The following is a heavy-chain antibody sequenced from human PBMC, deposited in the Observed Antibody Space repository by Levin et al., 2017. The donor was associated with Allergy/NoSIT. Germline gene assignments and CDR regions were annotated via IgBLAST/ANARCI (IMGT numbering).Heavy chain of an antibody. CDR3: TRYSSGWYHPLDY. Sequence: GGSLRLSCTASGFTFGDYAMSWFRQAPGKGLEWIGFIRSKAYGGTTEYAASVKGRFTISRDDSKSIAYLQMNSLKTEDTAVYYCTRYSSGWYHPLDYWGQGTLVTVSS. CDR2: IRSKAYGGTT. CDR1: GFTFGDYA. V-gene: IGHV3-49*03. J-gene: IGHJ4*02. D-gene: IGHD6-19*01.